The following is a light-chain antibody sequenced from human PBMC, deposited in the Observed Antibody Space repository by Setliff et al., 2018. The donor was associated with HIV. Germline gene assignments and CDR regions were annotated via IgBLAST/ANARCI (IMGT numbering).Light chain of an antibody. J-gene: IGLJ1*01. Sequence: QSVLTQPPSASGTPGQRVTISCSGSSSNIGSNTVNWYQQLPGTAPKLLIYRNNQRPSGVPDRFSGSKSGTSASLAISGLQSEDEADYYCAAWDDSLNSYVFGTGTKV. CDR1: SSNIGSNT. CDR2: RNN. V-gene: IGLV1-44*01. CDR3: AAWDDSLNSYV.